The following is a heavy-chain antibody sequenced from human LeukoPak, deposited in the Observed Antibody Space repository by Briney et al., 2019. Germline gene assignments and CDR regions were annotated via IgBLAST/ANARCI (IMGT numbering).Heavy chain of an antibody. Sequence: GSRRLSCAASGFTFTTYWMSWIRQPPGKGLEWIGYIYYSGSTNYNPSLKSRVTISVDTSKNQFSLKLSSVTAADTAVYYCARRRYDILTGYRYYYYYMDVWGKGTTVTISS. D-gene: IGHD3-9*01. V-gene: IGHV4-59*01. CDR1: GFTFTTYW. CDR2: IYYSGST. CDR3: ARRRYDILTGYRYYYYYMDV. J-gene: IGHJ6*03.